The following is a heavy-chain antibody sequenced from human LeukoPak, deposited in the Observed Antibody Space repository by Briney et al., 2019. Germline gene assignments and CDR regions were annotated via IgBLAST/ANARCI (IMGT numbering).Heavy chain of an antibody. CDR1: GGSVSSGSYY. V-gene: IGHV4-61*01. J-gene: IGHJ4*02. CDR3: ARASPGGHFDY. CDR2: IYYSGST. Sequence: SETLSLTCTVSGGSVSSGSYYWSWIRQPPGKGLEWIGYIYYSGSTNYNPSLKSRVTISVDTSKNQFSLKLSSVTAADTAVYYCARASPGGHFDYWGQGTLVTVSS.